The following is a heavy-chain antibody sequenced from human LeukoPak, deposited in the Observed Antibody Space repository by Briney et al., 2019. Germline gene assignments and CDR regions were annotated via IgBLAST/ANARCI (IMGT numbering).Heavy chain of an antibody. D-gene: IGHD2-21*02. CDR2: INPDTGDK. V-gene: IGHV1-8*03. CDR1: GYTFTNYH. CDR3: ARTTSMTASGYDC. J-gene: IGHJ4*02. Sequence: GASVKVSCKASGYTFTNYHINWVRQASGLGLGWMTWINPDTGDKGYARKFQDRVTITTDASISTAYMELSSLSSEDTAVYFCARTTSMTASGYDCWGQGTLVTVSS.